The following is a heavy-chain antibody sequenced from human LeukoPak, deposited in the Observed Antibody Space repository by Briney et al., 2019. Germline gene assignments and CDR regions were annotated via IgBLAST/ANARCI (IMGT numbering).Heavy chain of an antibody. CDR2: ISGSSSNTI. V-gene: IGHV3-11*01. CDR3: AREREPVTTEFDY. D-gene: IGHD4-17*01. CDR1: GFIFSDYY. Sequence: PGGSLRLSCAASGFIFSDYYMNWIRQAPGKGLEWVSYISGSSSNTIYYADSVKGRFTISRDNAKNSLYLQTNSLRAEDTAVYYCAREREPVTTEFDYWGQGTLVTVSS. J-gene: IGHJ4*02.